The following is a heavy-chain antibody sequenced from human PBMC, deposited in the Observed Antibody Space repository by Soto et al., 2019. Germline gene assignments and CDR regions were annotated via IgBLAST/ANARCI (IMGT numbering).Heavy chain of an antibody. CDR3: ARVPYDFRSGSGRGFDP. J-gene: IGHJ5*02. Sequence: QVQLVQSGAEVKKPGASVKVSCKASGYTITSYGISWVRQAPGQGLEWMGWISAYNGNTNYAQKLQGRVTMTTDTSTSTAYMELRSLRSDDTAVYYCARVPYDFRSGSGRGFDPWGQGTLVTVSS. D-gene: IGHD3-3*01. CDR1: GYTITSYG. V-gene: IGHV1-18*01. CDR2: ISAYNGNT.